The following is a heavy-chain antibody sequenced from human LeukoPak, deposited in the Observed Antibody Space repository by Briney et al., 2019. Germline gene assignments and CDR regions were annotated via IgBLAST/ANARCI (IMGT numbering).Heavy chain of an antibody. J-gene: IGHJ5*02. CDR1: GYTFTSYG. D-gene: IGHD3-22*01. V-gene: IGHV1-18*01. CDR3: ARVALQYYYDSSGYYYLGH. CDR2: ISAYNGNT. Sequence: ASVKVSCKASGYTFTSYGISLVRQAPGQGLEWMGWISAYNGNTNYAQKLQGRVTMTTDTSTSTAYMELRSLRSDDTAVYYCARVALQYYYDSSGYYYLGHWGQGTLVTVSS.